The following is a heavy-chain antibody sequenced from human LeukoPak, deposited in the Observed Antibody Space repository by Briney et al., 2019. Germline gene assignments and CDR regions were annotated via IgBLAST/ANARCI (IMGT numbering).Heavy chain of an antibody. V-gene: IGHV1-8*01. CDR3: ARDLWPTAFDY. D-gene: IGHD2/OR15-2a*01. J-gene: IGHJ4*02. CDR2: MNPNSGNK. CDR1: GYTFTSYD. Sequence: ASVKVSCKASGYTFTSYDINWVRQATGQGLEWMGWMNPNSGNKVYAQKFQGRVTMTRNTSISTAYMELSSLRSEDTAVYYCARDLWPTAFDYWGQGTLITVSS.